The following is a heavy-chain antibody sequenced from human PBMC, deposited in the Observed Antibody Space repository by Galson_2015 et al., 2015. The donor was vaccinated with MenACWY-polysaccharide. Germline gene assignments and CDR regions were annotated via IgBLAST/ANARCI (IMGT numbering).Heavy chain of an antibody. CDR1: GYTFTSYD. Sequence: SVKVSCKASGYTFTSYDINWVRQATGQGLEWMGWMNPNSGNTGYAQKFQGRVTMTRNTSISTAYMELSSMTSEDTAVYYCASTKAGTHYFDYWGQGTLVTVSS. J-gene: IGHJ4*02. CDR3: ASTKAGTHYFDY. CDR2: MNPNSGNT. V-gene: IGHV1-8*01. D-gene: IGHD6-19*01.